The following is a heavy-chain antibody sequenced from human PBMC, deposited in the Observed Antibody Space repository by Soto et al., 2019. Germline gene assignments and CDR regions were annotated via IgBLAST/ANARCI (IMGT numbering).Heavy chain of an antibody. CDR1: GYTFTSYA. Sequence: ASVKVSCKASGYTFTSYAMHWVRQAPGQRLEWMGWINAGNGNTKYSQKFQGRVTITRDTSASTAYMELSSLRSEDTAVYYCARSQWLRFGVFDYWGQGTLVTVS. CDR2: INAGNGNT. D-gene: IGHD5-12*01. J-gene: IGHJ4*02. CDR3: ARSQWLRFGVFDY. V-gene: IGHV1-3*01.